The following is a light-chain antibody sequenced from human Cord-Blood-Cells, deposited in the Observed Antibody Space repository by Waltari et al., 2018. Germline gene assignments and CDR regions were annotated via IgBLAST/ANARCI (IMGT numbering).Light chain of an antibody. V-gene: IGKV3-20*01. CDR1: QSVSSSY. J-gene: IGKJ3*01. CDR2: GAS. Sequence: EFVLTQPPATLPLPPGERATPSSRASQSVSSSYLAWYQQKPGLAPRLLIYGASSRATGIPDRFSGSGSGTDFTLTISRLEPEDFAVYYCQQYGSSPFTFGPGTKVDIK. CDR3: QQYGSSPFT.